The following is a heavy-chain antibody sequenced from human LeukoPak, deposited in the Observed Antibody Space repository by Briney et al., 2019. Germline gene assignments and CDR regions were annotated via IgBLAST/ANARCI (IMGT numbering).Heavy chain of an antibody. V-gene: IGHV4-34*01. D-gene: IGHD3-22*01. CDR1: GFTLSKAW. CDR3: ARGRKGRQYYYDSSGYRYFDY. Sequence: GSLRLSCAASGFTLSKAWMSWVRQAPGKGLEWIGEINHSGSTNYNPSLKSRVTISVDTSKNQFSLKLSSVTAADTAVYYCARGRKGRQYYYDSSGYRYFDYWGQGTLVTVSS. J-gene: IGHJ4*02. CDR2: INHSGST.